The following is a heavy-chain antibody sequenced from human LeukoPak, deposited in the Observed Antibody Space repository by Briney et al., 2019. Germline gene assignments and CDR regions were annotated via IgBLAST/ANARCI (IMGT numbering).Heavy chain of an antibody. J-gene: IGHJ4*02. CDR3: ARSLGYSSLDY. CDR1: GGSFSGYY. V-gene: IGHV4-34*01. CDR2: INHSGST. Sequence: PSETLSLTCAVYGGSFSGYYWSWIRQPPGKGLEWIGEINHSGSTNYNPSLKSRVTISVDTSKNQFSLKLSSVTAADTAVYYCARSLGYSSLDYWGQGTLLTVSS. D-gene: IGHD6-13*01.